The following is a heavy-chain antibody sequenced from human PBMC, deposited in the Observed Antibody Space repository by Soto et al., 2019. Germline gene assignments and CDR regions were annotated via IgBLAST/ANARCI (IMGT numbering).Heavy chain of an antibody. CDR3: ARVPDR. V-gene: IGHV4-59*12. J-gene: IGHJ5*02. CDR2: IYFSGSA. CDR1: GGSITSYY. Sequence: SETLSLTCTVSGGSITSYYWSWIRQPPGKGLEWIGYIYFSGSANYNPSLKSRVTISVDTSKNQFSLKLSSVTAADTAVYCCARVPDRWGQGTLVTVPQ. D-gene: IGHD2-2*01.